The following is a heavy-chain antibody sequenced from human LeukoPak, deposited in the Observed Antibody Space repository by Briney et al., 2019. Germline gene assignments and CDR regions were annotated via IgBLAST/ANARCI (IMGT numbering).Heavy chain of an antibody. V-gene: IGHV3-21*01. Sequence: GGSLRLSCAASGFTFSSYSMSWVRQAPGKGLEWVSSISSSSSYIYYADSVKGRFTISRDNAKNSLYLQMNSLRAEDTAVYYCATSSGWYGWAFDYWGQGTLVTVPS. CDR1: GFTFSSYS. J-gene: IGHJ4*02. CDR3: ATSSGWYGWAFDY. CDR2: ISSSSSYI. D-gene: IGHD6-19*01.